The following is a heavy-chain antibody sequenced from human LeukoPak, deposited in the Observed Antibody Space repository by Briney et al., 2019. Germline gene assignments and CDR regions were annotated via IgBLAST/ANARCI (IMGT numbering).Heavy chain of an antibody. V-gene: IGHV3-30*02. CDR3: AKDAGGVGANDY. D-gene: IGHD1-26*01. CDR1: GFTFSSYA. J-gene: IGHJ4*02. Sequence: PGGSLRLSCAASGFTFSSYAMSWVRQAPGKGLEWVAFIRYDGSNKYYADSVKGRFTISRDNSKNTLYLQMNSLRAEDTAVYYCAKDAGGVGANDYWGQGTLVTVSS. CDR2: IRYDGSNK.